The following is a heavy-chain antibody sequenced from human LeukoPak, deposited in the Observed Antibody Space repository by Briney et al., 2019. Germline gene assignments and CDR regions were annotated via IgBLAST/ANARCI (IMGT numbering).Heavy chain of an antibody. V-gene: IGHV3-64*01. CDR3: AREGTRGQFDY. D-gene: IGHD2-8*02. J-gene: IGHJ4*02. CDR1: GFTFSSYA. CDR2: ISSNGGST. Sequence: GSLRLSCAASGFTFSSYAMHWVRQAPGKGLEYVSAISSNGGSTYYANSVKGRFTISRDNSKNTLYLQMGSLRAEDMAVYYCAREGTRGQFDYWGQGTLVTVSS.